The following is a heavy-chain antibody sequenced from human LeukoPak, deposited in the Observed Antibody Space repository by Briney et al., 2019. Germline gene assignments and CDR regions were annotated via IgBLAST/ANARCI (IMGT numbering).Heavy chain of an antibody. J-gene: IGHJ5*02. Sequence: ASVKVSCKAAGYTFTTYDITWVRQATGQGLDWMGWMNPKNGNTLYAQKFQGRVTMSRNTSISTDYMELSSVRADDTAVYYCARASMGRPWGQGTLVTVSS. CDR3: ARASMGRP. CDR1: GYTFTTYD. D-gene: IGHD2/OR15-2a*01. CDR2: MNPKNGNT. V-gene: IGHV1-8*01.